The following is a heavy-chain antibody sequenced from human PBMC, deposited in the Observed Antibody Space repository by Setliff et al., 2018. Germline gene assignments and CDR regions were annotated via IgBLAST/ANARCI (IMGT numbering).Heavy chain of an antibody. Sequence: GESRRSPVQPGFSFNVYSIMWVRQVPGKGLEWVSFISSATKSTYYADSVKGRFTISRDNAQNSLYLQMNSLRVEDTAVYYCARVPTSDTYWGFSDYYHMDVWGKGTSVTVSS. J-gene: IGHJ6*03. V-gene: IGHV3-48*01. CDR3: ARVPTSDTYWGFSDYYHMDV. D-gene: IGHD7-27*01. CDR1: GFSFNVYS. CDR2: ISSATKST.